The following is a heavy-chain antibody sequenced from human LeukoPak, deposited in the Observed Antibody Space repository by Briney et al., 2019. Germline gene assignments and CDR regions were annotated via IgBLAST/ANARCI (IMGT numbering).Heavy chain of an antibody. J-gene: IGHJ2*01. CDR3: AKGSVHCSSTSCYSWNWYFDL. V-gene: IGHV3-30*02. D-gene: IGHD2-2*01. CDR1: GFTFSSYS. CDR2: IRYDGSNK. Sequence: GGSPRLSCAASGFTFSSYSMHWVRQAPGKGLEWVAFIRYDGSNKYYADSVKGRFTISRDNSKNTLYLQMNSLRAEDTAVYYCAKGSVHCSSTSCYSWNWYFDLWGRGTLVTVSS.